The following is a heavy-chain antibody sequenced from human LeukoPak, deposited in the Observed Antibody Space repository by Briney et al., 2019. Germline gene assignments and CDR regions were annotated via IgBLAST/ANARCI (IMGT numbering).Heavy chain of an antibody. CDR1: GFTFSSYG. Sequence: GGSLRLSCAVSGFTFSSYGMHWVRQAPGKGLEWVAFIRYDGSNKYYADSVKGRFTISRDNSKNTLYLQMNSLRAEDTAVYYCAKEDYDILTGSAFDYWGQGTLVTVSS. CDR2: IRYDGSNK. J-gene: IGHJ4*02. D-gene: IGHD3-9*01. V-gene: IGHV3-30*02. CDR3: AKEDYDILTGSAFDY.